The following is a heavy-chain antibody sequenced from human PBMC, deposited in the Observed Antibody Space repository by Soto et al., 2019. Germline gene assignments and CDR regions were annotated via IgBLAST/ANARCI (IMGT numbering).Heavy chain of an antibody. Sequence: SETLSLTCTVSGGSIGSGDYHWSWIRQPPGKGLEWIGYIYYSGSTYYDPSLRSRITLSVDTTNNQFSLRLSSVTAADTAVYFCARQQYCGSSTCYDSLYYQYMDVWGKGTMVTVSS. D-gene: IGHD2-2*01. CDR2: IYYSGST. J-gene: IGHJ6*03. V-gene: IGHV4-30-4*01. CDR3: ARQQYCGSSTCYDSLYYQYMDV. CDR1: GGSIGSGDYH.